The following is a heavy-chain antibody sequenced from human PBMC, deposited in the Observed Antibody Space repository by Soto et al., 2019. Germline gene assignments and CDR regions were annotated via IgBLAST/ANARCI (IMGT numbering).Heavy chain of an antibody. CDR3: ARSQRGRTAFTFDY. Sequence: SETLSLTCAVSGDSVSNDNYYWSWIRQPPGKGLEWIGYIYYSGTTNYNSYLKSRLSLSVDMSKNQFSLKLASVTAADAAVYFCARSQRGRTAFTFDYWGQGALVTVSS. D-gene: IGHD3-16*01. J-gene: IGHJ4*02. CDR2: IYYSGTT. CDR1: GDSVSNDNYY. V-gene: IGHV4-61*01.